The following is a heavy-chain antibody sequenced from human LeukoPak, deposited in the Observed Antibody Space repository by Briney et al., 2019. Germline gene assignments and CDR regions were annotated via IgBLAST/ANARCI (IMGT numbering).Heavy chain of an antibody. CDR2: IYPGGDI. J-gene: IGHJ3*02. CDR3: ARAIRAPGTPENAFDI. CDR1: EVTVTSNY. Sequence: PGGSLRLSCAASEVTVTSNYMSWVRQAPGKGLQWVSVIYPGGDIYYADSVKGRLTISRDNSQSTLYLHMNSLSTEDTALYYCARAIRAPGTPENAFDIWGQGTMVTVSS. V-gene: IGHV3-53*05. D-gene: IGHD6-13*01.